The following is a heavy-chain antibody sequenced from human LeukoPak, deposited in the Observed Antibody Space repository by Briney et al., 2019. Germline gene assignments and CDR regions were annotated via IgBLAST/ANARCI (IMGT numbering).Heavy chain of an antibody. J-gene: IGHJ4*02. CDR1: GGSISSYY. Sequence: SETLSLTCTVSGGSISSYYWSWIRQPPGKGLEWIGYIYYSGSTNYNPSLKSRVTISVDTSKNQFPLKLSSVTAADTAVYYCARRKGSASGKTAYDYWGQGTLVTVSS. D-gene: IGHD3-10*01. CDR3: ARRKGSASGKTAYDY. CDR2: IYYSGST. V-gene: IGHV4-59*08.